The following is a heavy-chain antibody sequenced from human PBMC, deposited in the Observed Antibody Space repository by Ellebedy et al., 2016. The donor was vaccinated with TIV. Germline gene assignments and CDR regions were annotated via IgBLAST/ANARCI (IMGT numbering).Heavy chain of an antibody. CDR1: GFTFNNYA. Sequence: GGSLRLXXAASGFTFNNYAMRWVRQAPGKGLKWVSSIGPTGGDTYYADSVRGRFTISRDGSKNTLYLQMESLRPEDTAIYYCARKSPYDMDVWGQGTTVTVSS. CDR2: IGPTGGDT. V-gene: IGHV3-23*01. J-gene: IGHJ6*02. CDR3: ARKSPYDMDV.